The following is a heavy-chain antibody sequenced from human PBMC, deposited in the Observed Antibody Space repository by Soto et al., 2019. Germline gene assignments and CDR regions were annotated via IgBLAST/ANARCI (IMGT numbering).Heavy chain of an antibody. D-gene: IGHD3-22*01. CDR1: GGTFSRYA. CDR2: IIPLFGKA. V-gene: IGHV1-69*13. Sequence: SVKVSCKDSGGTFSRYAISFVRQAPGQGLEWMGGIIPLFGKANYAQKFQGRVTITADESTSTAYMELSSLRSEDTAVYYCARDGTLYDSSGYYYLYWGQGTLVTVSS. J-gene: IGHJ4*02. CDR3: ARDGTLYDSSGYYYLY.